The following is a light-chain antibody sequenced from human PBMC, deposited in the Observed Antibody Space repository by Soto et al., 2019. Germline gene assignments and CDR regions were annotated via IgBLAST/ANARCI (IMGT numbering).Light chain of an antibody. CDR3: SSYTSSNTYV. J-gene: IGLJ1*01. CDR2: DVS. V-gene: IGLV2-14*03. CDR1: SSDVGAYNY. Sequence: QSVLTQPASVSGSPGQSITISCTGTSSDVGAYNYVSWYQHHPGKVPQLMIYDVSNRPPGVSNRFSGSKSGNTASLTISGLQAEDEADYYCSSYTSSNTYVFGTGTKAPS.